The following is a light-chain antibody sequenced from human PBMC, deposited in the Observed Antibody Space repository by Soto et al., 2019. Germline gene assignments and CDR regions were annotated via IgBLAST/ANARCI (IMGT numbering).Light chain of an antibody. V-gene: IGKV1-9*01. Sequence: IQLTQSPSPLSAPVGCRATISCGASQGINTYLAWYQQTPGKAHTLMIYEEYTLHSGVTSRFSGSGSGTEFTLTIGSMQPEDFATYYCQQVKSYPRTCGGGNTGDIK. CDR3: QQVKSYPRT. J-gene: IGKJ4*01. CDR1: QGINTY. CDR2: EEY.